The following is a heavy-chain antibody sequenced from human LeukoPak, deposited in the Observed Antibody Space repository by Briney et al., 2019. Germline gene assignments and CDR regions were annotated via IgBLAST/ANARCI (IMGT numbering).Heavy chain of an antibody. D-gene: IGHD3-22*01. CDR1: GFTFSSYA. J-gene: IGHJ4*02. CDR3: AKEDYYDSSGYFDY. V-gene: IGHV3-23*01. CDR2: ISGSGGST. Sequence: GGSLRLSCAASGFTFSSYAMSWVRKAPGKGLEWVSAISGSGGSTYYADSVKGRFTISRDNSKNTLYLQMNSLRAEDTVVYYCAKEDYYDSSGYFDYWGQGTLVTVSS.